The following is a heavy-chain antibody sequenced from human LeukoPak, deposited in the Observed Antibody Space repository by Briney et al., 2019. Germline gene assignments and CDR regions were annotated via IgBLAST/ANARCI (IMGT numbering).Heavy chain of an antibody. D-gene: IGHD2-2*01. CDR3: ATGRSCTTCYLPDY. Sequence: GGSLRLSCAASGFTFSSYAMSWVRQAPGKGLEWVSAISGSGGSTYYADSVKGRFTISRDNSKNTLYLQMNSLRVEDTAVYHCATGRSCTTCYLPDYWGQGTLVTVSS. CDR2: ISGSGGST. J-gene: IGHJ4*02. CDR1: GFTFSSYA. V-gene: IGHV3-23*01.